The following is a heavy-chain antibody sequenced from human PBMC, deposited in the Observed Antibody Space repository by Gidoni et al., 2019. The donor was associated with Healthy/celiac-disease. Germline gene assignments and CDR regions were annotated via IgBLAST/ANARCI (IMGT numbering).Heavy chain of an antibody. D-gene: IGHD3-22*01. V-gene: IGHV3-23*01. CDR1: GFTFSSYA. CDR3: AKGDSSGYRLYYFDY. Sequence: EVQLLESGGGLVQPGGSLRLSCAVSGFTFSSYAMSWVCQAPGKGLEWVSAISGSGGSTYYADSVKGRFTISRDNSKNTLYLQMNSLRAEDTAVYYCAKGDSSGYRLYYFDYWGQGTLVTVSS. J-gene: IGHJ4*02. CDR2: ISGSGGST.